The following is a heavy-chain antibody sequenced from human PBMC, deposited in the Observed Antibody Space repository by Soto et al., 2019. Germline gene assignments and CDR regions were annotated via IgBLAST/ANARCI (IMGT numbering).Heavy chain of an antibody. V-gene: IGHV3-74*01. CDR3: ARLSGDQSAFFSYGMDA. J-gene: IGHJ6*02. D-gene: IGHD2-21*01. CDR2: IKSDGSIT. Sequence: GGSLRLSCAVSGFTFDTYWMNWVRQAPGKGLVWLSGIKSDGSITSYADSVKGRFTISRDNARNTLSLQMNSLRAEDTAVYYCARLSGDQSAFFSYGMDAWGQGTTVTVSS. CDR1: GFTFDTYW.